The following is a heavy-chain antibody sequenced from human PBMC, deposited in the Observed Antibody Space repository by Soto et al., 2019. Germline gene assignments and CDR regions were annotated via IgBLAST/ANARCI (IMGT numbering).Heavy chain of an antibody. J-gene: IGHJ4*01. CDR2: FSANDGGT. Sequence: QALLEQSGPEVKKPGDSVRISCWLYDSVFVTSVITWLRQAPGQGLEWMGWFSANDGGTLYAMKFTDRLVMSADPMRNMASLQSWDVTSAASAVYFCARGGGRHLRPLETWGHGPPVTVSS. CDR1: DSVFVTSV. V-gene: IGHV1-18*01. D-gene: IGHD3-16*01. CDR3: ARGGGRHLRPLET.